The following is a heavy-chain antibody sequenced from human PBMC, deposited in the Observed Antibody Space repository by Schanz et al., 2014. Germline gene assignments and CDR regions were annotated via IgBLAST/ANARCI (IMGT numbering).Heavy chain of an antibody. V-gene: IGHV3-33*01. CDR3: AIIGVMVAVAGTRADY. CDR1: GFSLNTYG. CDR2: IWNNGVTK. Sequence: QAQLMESGGGVVQPGTSLILSCSVSGFSLNTYGIHWFRQPAGKGLEWVAVIWNNGVTKYYADSVRGRFTISRDRFQNTLYLRMSSLRAEDTALYYCAIIGVMVAVAGTRADYWGQGILVTVYS. J-gene: IGHJ4*02. D-gene: IGHD6-19*01.